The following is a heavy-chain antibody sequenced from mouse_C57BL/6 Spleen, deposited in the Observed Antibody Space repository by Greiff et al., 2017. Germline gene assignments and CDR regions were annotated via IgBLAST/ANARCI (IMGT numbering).Heavy chain of an antibody. CDR3: TRYPTVVMDY. D-gene: IGHD1-1*01. CDR2: IDTETGGT. J-gene: IGHJ2*01. CDR1: GYTFTDYE. Sequence: VQLQQSGAELVRPGASVTLSCKASGYTFTDYEMHWVRQTPVHGLEWIGAIDTETGGTAYNQKFKGKAILTADKSSSTAYMELRSLTSEDSAVYYCTRYPTVVMDYWGQGTTLTVSS. V-gene: IGHV1-15*01.